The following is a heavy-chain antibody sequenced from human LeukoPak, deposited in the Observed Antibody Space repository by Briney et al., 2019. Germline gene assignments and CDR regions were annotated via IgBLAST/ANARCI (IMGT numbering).Heavy chain of an antibody. CDR3: AKPRGADYYDSSGYPWGPFDY. D-gene: IGHD3-22*01. Sequence: PGGSLRLSCAASGFTFSSYAMSWVRQAPGKGLEWVSAISGSGGSTYYADSVKGRFTISRDNSKNTLYLQMNSLRAKDTAVYYCAKPRGADYYDSSGYPWGPFDYWGQGTLVTVSS. CDR1: GFTFSSYA. CDR2: ISGSGGST. V-gene: IGHV3-23*01. J-gene: IGHJ4*02.